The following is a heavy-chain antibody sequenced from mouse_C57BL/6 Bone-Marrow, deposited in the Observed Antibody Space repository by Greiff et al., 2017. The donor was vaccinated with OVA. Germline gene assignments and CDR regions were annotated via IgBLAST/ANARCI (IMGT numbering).Heavy chain of an antibody. CDR1: GFNIKDDY. Sequence: EVQVVESGAELVRPGASVKLSCTASGFNIKDDYMHWVKQRPEQGLEWIGWIDPENGDTEYASKFQGKATITADTSSNTAYLQLSSLTSEDTAVYYCTTFYDDGRGYYWGQGTTLTVSS. D-gene: IGHD2-3*01. CDR2: IDPENGDT. J-gene: IGHJ2*01. V-gene: IGHV14-4*01. CDR3: TTFYDDGRGYY.